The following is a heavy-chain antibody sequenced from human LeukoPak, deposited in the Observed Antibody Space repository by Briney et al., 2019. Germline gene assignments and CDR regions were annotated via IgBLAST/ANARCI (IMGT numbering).Heavy chain of an antibody. V-gene: IGHV4-34*01. CDR1: GGSLSGYY. Sequence: SETLSLTCAVYGGSLSGYYWSWIRQPPGKGLEWIGEINHSGSTNYNPSLKSRVTISVDTSKNQFSLKLSSVTAADTAVYYCARSLGSSWYPLSHWFDPWGQGTLVTVSS. J-gene: IGHJ5*02. D-gene: IGHD6-13*01. CDR2: INHSGST. CDR3: ARSLGSSWYPLSHWFDP.